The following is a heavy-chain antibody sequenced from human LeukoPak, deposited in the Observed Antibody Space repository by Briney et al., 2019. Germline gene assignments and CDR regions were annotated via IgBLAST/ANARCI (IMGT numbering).Heavy chain of an antibody. CDR2: IKTKTDGGTT. CDR1: GFTFSNAW. V-gene: IGHV3-15*01. D-gene: IGHD5-18*01. CDR3: STATGYSYGYCFDY. J-gene: IGHJ4*02. Sequence: GGSLRLPCAASGFTFSNAWMSWVRQAPGKGPEGVGRIKTKTDGGTTDYAAPVKGRFTISRDDSKTTLYLQMNSLKTEDTAVYYCSTATGYSYGYCFDYWGQGTLVTVSS.